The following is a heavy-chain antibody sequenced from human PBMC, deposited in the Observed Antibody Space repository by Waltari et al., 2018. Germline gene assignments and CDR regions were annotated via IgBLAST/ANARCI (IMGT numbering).Heavy chain of an antibody. Sequence: EVQLVESGGGLIQPGGSLRLYCVGSGFTVNGNYMSWVRQVPGKGLEWVSNIPLGTNANYAESVRGRFTISRDNSKDTLYLQMNSLRVEDTAVYFCARHVSGPTRAAFDVWGQGTMVTVSP. V-gene: IGHV3-53*01. CDR1: GFTVNGNY. J-gene: IGHJ3*01. CDR3: ARHVSGPTRAAFDV. CDR2: IPLGTNA. D-gene: IGHD6-19*01.